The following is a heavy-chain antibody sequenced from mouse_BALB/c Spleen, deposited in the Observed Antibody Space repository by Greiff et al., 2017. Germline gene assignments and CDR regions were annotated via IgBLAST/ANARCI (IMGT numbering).Heavy chain of an antibody. CDR2: ISSGGSYT. CDR3: TREGYDGAWFAY. J-gene: IGHJ3*01. D-gene: IGHD2-14*01. Sequence: DVKLVESGGGLVQPGGSRKLSCAASGFTFSSYDMSWVRQTPEKRLEWVAYISSGGSYTYYPDSVKGRFTISRDNAKNTLYLQMSSLKSEDTAMYYCTREGYDGAWFAYWGQGTLVTVSA. V-gene: IGHV5-6-4*01. CDR1: GFTFSSYD.